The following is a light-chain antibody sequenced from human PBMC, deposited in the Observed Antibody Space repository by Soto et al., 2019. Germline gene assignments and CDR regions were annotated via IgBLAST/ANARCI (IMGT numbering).Light chain of an antibody. CDR1: QGIRNE. V-gene: IGKV1-6*01. Sequence: AIQKTQSPSSLSASVGDRVTITCRASQGIRNELGWYQQKPGKAPKLLIYAASSLQSGVPSRFSGSGSGTYFTLTISSLQPEDFATYYCLQDYNYPRTFGQGTKVDIK. CDR3: LQDYNYPRT. CDR2: AAS. J-gene: IGKJ1*01.